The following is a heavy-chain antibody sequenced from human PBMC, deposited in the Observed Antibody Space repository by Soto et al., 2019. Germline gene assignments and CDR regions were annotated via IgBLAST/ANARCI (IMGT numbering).Heavy chain of an antibody. CDR2: IYYSGST. Sequence: QVQLQESGPGLVKPSETLSLTCTVSGGSISSYYWSWIRQPPGKGLEWIGYIYYSGSTNYNPSLKSRVTISVDTSKNQFSLKVSSVTAADTAVYDCARLVVTTARDAFDIWGQGTMVTVSS. V-gene: IGHV4-59*01. CDR1: GGSISSYY. CDR3: ARLVVTTARDAFDI. D-gene: IGHD3-22*01. J-gene: IGHJ3*02.